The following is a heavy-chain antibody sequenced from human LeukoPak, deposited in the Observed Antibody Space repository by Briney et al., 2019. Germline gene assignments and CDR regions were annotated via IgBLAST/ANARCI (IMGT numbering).Heavy chain of an antibody. V-gene: IGHV3-15*01. D-gene: IGHD3-22*01. Sequence: GGSLRLSCAASGFTFSNAWMSWVRQAPGKGLEWVGRIKSKTDGGTTDYAAPVKGRFTISRDGSKKTLYLQMNSLKTEDTAVYYCTTNTFIVVVGYWGQGTLVTVSS. CDR2: IKSKTDGGTT. J-gene: IGHJ4*02. CDR3: TTNTFIVVVGY. CDR1: GFTFSNAW.